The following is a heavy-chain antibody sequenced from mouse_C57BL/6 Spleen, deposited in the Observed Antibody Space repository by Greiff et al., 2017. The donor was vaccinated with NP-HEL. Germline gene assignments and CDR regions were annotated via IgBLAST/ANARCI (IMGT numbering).Heavy chain of an antibody. J-gene: IGHJ4*01. V-gene: IGHV1-54*01. CDR2: INPGSGGT. CDR3: ARYGYEYYAMDY. CDR1: GYAFTNYL. Sequence: QVQLKESGAELVRPGTSVKVSCKASGYAFTNYLIEWVKQRPGQGLEWIGVINPGSGGTNYNEKFKGKATLTADKSSSTAYMQLSSLTSEDSAVYFCARYGYEYYAMDYWGQGTSVTVSS. D-gene: IGHD2-2*01.